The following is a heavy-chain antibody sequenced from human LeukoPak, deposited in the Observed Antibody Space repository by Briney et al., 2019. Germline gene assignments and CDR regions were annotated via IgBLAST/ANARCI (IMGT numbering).Heavy chain of an antibody. CDR3: ARHWDV. J-gene: IGHJ6*04. V-gene: IGHV4-39*01. CDR1: GGPISSSSYY. CDR2: IYYSGST. Sequence: PSETLSLTCTVSGGPISSSSYYWGWIRQPPGKGLEWIGSIYYSGSTYYNPSLKSRVTISIDTSKNQFYLNVSYVTAADTAVYYCARHWDVWGKGTTVTVSS.